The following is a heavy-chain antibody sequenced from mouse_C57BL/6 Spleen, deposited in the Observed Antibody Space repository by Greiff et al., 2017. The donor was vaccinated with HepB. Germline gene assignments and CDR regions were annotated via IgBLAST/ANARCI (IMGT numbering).Heavy chain of an antibody. Sequence: VKLVESGAELVRPGTSVKISCKASGYAFSSYWMNWVKQRPGKGLEWIGQIYPGDGDTNYNGKFKGKATLTADKSSSTAYMQLSSLTSEDSAVYFCARHWDWYFDVWGTGTTVTVSS. CDR3: ARHWDWYFDV. CDR2: IYPGDGDT. J-gene: IGHJ1*03. V-gene: IGHV1-80*01. CDR1: GYAFSSYW. D-gene: IGHD4-1*01.